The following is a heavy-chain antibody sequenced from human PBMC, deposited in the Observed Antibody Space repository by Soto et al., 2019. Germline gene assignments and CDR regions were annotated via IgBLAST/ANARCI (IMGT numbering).Heavy chain of an antibody. CDR1: GFVFSDFQ. CDR3: ARDNLAFQGAFDL. V-gene: IGHV3-21*01. J-gene: IGHJ4*02. D-gene: IGHD3-16*01. CDR2: ITGTSAFT. Sequence: LRLSCAASGFVFSDFQFNWVRQAPGGGLEWLSSITGTSAFTEYAESIGGRFTISRDNPNKLLFLHMDSLRPEDTAVYYCARDNLAFQGAFDLWGQGTLVTVSS.